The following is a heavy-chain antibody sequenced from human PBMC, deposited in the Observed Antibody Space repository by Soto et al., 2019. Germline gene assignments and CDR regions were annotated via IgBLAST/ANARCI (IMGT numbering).Heavy chain of an antibody. Sequence: PSETLSLTCAVYGGSFSGYYWSWIRQPPGKGLEWIGEINHSGSTNYNPSLKSRVTISVDTSKNQFSLRLSSVTAADTAVYYCARGASGRYGHNFDYWGQGTLVIVSS. V-gene: IGHV4-34*01. D-gene: IGHD1-26*01. J-gene: IGHJ4*02. CDR1: GGSFSGYY. CDR3: ARGASGRYGHNFDY. CDR2: INHSGST.